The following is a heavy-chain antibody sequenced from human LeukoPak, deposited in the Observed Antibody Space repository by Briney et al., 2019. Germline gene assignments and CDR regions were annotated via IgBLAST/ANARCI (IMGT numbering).Heavy chain of an antibody. D-gene: IGHD6-19*01. Sequence: GGSLRLSCAASGFTFSSYEMNWVRQAPGKGLEWVSHISSSGSTIYYADSVKGRFTISRDNAKNSLFLQMNSLRAEDTAIYYCARDRSGWYYFDYWGQGSLVTVSS. CDR3: ARDRSGWYYFDY. J-gene: IGHJ4*02. CDR2: ISSSGSTI. CDR1: GFTFSSYE. V-gene: IGHV3-48*03.